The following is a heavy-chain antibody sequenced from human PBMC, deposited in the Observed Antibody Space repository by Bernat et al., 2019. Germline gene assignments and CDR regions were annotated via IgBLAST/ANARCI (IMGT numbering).Heavy chain of an antibody. J-gene: IGHJ4*02. Sequence: QVQLVESGGGVVQPGRSLRLSCAASGFTFSSYGMHWVRQAPGKGLEWVAVIWYDGSNKYYADSVKGRFTISRDNSKNTLYLQMNSLRAEDTAVYYCAKDGQGLTYYFDYWGQGIVVTVSS. CDR2: IWYDGSNK. CDR1: GFTFSSYG. V-gene: IGHV3-33*06. CDR3: AKDGQGLTYYFDY.